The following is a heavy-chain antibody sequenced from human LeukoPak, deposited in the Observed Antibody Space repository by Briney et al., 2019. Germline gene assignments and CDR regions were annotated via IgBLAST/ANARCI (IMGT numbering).Heavy chain of an antibody. D-gene: IGHD3-22*01. CDR2: INHSGST. V-gene: IGHV4-34*01. J-gene: IGHJ5*02. CDR3: ARVTMIVVVNWFDP. Sequence: SETLSLTCAVYGGSFSGYYWSWIRQPPGKGLEWIGEINHSGSTNYNPSLKSRVTISVDTSKIQFSLKLSSVTAADTAVYYCARVTMIVVVNWFDPWGQGTLVTVSS. CDR1: GGSFSGYY.